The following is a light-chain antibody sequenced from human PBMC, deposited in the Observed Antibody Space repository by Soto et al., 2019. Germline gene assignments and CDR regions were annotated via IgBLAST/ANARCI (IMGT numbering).Light chain of an antibody. CDR1: RAITNH. V-gene: IGKV1-39*01. CDR2: AAS. Sequence: PLTQSPSPLSASVGDRFSISCLASRAITNHLNWYQQKPGKAPILLVYAASTLETGVPSRFSGSGSGTHFTLTIDKLQPEDVATYFCQQNYITPPTFGGGTKVDI. J-gene: IGKJ4*01. CDR3: QQNYITPPT.